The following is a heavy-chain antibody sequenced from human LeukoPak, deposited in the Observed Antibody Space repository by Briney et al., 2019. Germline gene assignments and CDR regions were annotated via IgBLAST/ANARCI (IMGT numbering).Heavy chain of an antibody. Sequence: ASVKVSCKASGYTFNTYHIHWVRQAPGKGLEWMGIIKPSGGTTTYAQKFQGRVTMTRDTSTSTVYMELSSLISDDTAVYYCARDYGGNWGTYNYFDLWGRGTLVTVSS. J-gene: IGHJ2*01. D-gene: IGHD7-27*01. CDR1: GYTFNTYH. CDR2: IKPSGGTT. V-gene: IGHV1-46*02. CDR3: ARDYGGNWGTYNYFDL.